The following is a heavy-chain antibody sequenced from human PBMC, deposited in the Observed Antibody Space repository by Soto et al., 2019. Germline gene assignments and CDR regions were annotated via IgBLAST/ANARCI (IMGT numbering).Heavy chain of an antibody. V-gene: IGHV1-8*02. CDR3: ARMYCSSTSCYTGGYYYGMDV. Sequence: ASVKVSCKASGYAFTSYGISWVRQAPGQGLEWMGWMNPNSGNTGYAQKFQGRVTMTRNTSISTAYMELSSLRSEDTAVYYCARMYCSSTSCYTGGYYYGMDVWGQGTTVTVSS. CDR2: MNPNSGNT. D-gene: IGHD2-2*02. J-gene: IGHJ6*02. CDR1: GYAFTSYG.